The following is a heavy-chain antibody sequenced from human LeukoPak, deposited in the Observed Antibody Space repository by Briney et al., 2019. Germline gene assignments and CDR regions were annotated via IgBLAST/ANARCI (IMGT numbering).Heavy chain of an antibody. Sequence: SQTLSLTCDISGDSVSSNSAAWNWIRQSPSRGLEWLGRTYYKSKWYKDYAGSVNSRITINPDTSKNQFSLQLNSVTPEDTAVYYCARAGVGYYYGPGSSPPGMDVWGQGTTVTVSS. CDR1: GDSVSSNSAA. CDR2: TYYKSKWYK. V-gene: IGHV6-1*01. D-gene: IGHD3-10*01. CDR3: ARAGVGYYYGPGSSPPGMDV. J-gene: IGHJ6*02.